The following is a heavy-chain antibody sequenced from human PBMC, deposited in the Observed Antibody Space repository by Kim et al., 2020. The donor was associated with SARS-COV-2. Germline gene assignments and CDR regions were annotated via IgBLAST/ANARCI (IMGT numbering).Heavy chain of an antibody. D-gene: IGHD1-26*01. CDR1: GCSINSDSYY. J-gene: IGHJ4*02. CDR3: ARHHAYSGSTDFDY. CDR2: IYSVGRT. V-gene: IGHV4-39*01. Sequence: WETLSLTCNVSGCSINSDSYYWGWIRQTPRKELEWVGSIYSVGRTYYNPSLKSRVTISVDTSKSQFSLKLTTVTAADTAVYYCARHHAYSGSTDFDYWGQGTLVTVSS.